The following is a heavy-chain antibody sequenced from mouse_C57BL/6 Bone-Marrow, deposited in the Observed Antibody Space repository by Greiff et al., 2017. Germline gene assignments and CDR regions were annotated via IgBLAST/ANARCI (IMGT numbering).Heavy chain of an antibody. J-gene: IGHJ3*01. Sequence: VKLQESGPELVKPGASVKLSCKASGYTFTSYDITWVKQRPGQGLEWIGWIYPGGGSTKYNEKFKGKATLTVDTSSSTAYTELHSLTSEDAAVYFCARGGLRAWFDYWGQGTLVTVSA. CDR2: IYPGGGST. CDR3: ARGGLRAWFDY. D-gene: IGHD2-4*01. CDR1: GYTFTSYD. V-gene: IGHV1-85*01.